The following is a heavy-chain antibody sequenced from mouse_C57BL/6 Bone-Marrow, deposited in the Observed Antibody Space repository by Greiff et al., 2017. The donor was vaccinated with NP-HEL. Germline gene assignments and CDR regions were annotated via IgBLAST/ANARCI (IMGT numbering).Heavy chain of an antibody. Sequence: QVHVKQSGAELVKPGASVKVSCKASGYTFTSYWMHWVKQRPGQGLEWIGRIHPSDSDTNYNQKFKGKATLTVDKSSSTAYMQLSSLTSEDSAVYYCAIKYGSSYSYFDYWGQGTTLTVSS. V-gene: IGHV1-74*01. CDR3: AIKYGSSYSYFDY. CDR2: IHPSDSDT. CDR1: GYTFTSYW. J-gene: IGHJ2*01. D-gene: IGHD1-1*01.